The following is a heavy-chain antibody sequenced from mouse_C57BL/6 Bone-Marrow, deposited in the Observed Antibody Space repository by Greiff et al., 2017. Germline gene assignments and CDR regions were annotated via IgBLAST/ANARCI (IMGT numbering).Heavy chain of an antibody. CDR1: GYTFTDYY. J-gene: IGHJ4*01. V-gene: IGHV1-26*01. CDR2: INPKHGGT. Sequence: EVQLQQSGPELVKPGASVKISCKASGYTFTDYYMHWVKQSHGKSLEWIGDINPKHGGTSDNQKFKDKATLTVDKSSSTAYMELRSLTSEDAAFYYGSRCDYFYAMDYWDQGTSVTVSS. CDR3: SRCDYFYAMDY. D-gene: IGHD2-13*01.